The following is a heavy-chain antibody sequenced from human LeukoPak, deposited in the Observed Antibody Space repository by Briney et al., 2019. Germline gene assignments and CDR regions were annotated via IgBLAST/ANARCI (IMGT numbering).Heavy chain of an antibody. CDR2: ISSSSSYK. Sequence: GGSLRLSCAASGFTLSSHSMNWVRLAPGKGLEWVSSISSSSSYKYYADAVKGRFTISRDNAKNSLYLQMNSLRAEDTAVYYCARDDYGDYFFDYWGQGALVTVSS. CDR3: ARDDYGDYFFDY. J-gene: IGHJ4*02. D-gene: IGHD4-17*01. CDR1: GFTLSSHS. V-gene: IGHV3-21*01.